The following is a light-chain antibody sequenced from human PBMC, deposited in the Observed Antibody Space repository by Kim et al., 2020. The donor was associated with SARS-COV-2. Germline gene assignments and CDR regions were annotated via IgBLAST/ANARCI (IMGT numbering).Light chain of an antibody. CDR3: LLYYGGAVV. Sequence: PGMTVTLTWAFSTGAVTSGYYPNWFQQKPGQAPRALTYSTSNKHSWSPARFSGSLLGGKAALTLSGVQPEDEAEYYCLLYYGGAVVFGGGTQLTVL. CDR1: TGAVTSGYY. CDR2: STS. V-gene: IGLV7-43*01. J-gene: IGLJ2*01.